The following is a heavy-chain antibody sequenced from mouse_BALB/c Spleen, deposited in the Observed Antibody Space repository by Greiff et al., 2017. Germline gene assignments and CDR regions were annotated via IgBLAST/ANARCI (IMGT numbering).Heavy chain of an antibody. Sequence: EVHLVESGGDLVKPGGSLKLSCAASGFTFSSYGMSWVRQTPDKRLEWVATISSGGSYTYYPDSVKGRFTISRDNAKNTLYLQMSSLKSEDTAMYYCARRDEGNAMDYWGQGTSVTVSS. V-gene: IGHV5-6*01. CDR2: ISSGGSYT. CDR1: GFTFSSYG. J-gene: IGHJ4*01. CDR3: ARRDEGNAMDY.